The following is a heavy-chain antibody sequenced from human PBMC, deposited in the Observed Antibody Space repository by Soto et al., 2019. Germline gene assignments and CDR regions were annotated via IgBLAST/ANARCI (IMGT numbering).Heavy chain of an antibody. V-gene: IGHV3-74*01. CDR2: VDNDGSGT. Sequence: EVQLVESGGGLVQPGWSLRLSCAASGFTFRNYWMHWVRQAPGKGLMWVSRVDNDGSGTSYADSVKGRFTMSRDNAKNTVYLQMNSLRADDTAVYYCGSVFEYWGQGTLVTVSS. J-gene: IGHJ4*02. CDR1: GFTFRNYW. CDR3: GSVFEY. D-gene: IGHD3-10*01.